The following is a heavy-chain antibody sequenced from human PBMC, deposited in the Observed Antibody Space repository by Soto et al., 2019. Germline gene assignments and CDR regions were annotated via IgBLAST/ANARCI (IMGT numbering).Heavy chain of an antibody. D-gene: IGHD3-10*01. J-gene: IGHJ4*02. CDR3: ARDIGSFAYGEGY. V-gene: IGHV4-4*07. Sequence: SETLSLTWIVSGGSINSYWWSWIGQPAGKGLEWIGRVYSSGTTDYNPSLNSRATMSVETSKNQFSLKLSSVTAADTAVYYCARDIGSFAYGEGYWGQGIQVTVSS. CDR1: GGSINSYW. CDR2: VYSSGTT.